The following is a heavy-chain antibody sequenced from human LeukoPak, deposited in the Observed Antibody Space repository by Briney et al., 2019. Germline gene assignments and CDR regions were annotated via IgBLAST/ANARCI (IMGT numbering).Heavy chain of an antibody. CDR1: GYTFTDYY. Sequence: ASVKVSCKASGYTFTDYYMHWVRQAPGQGLEWMGWINPNSGGTNYAQKFQGRVTMTRDTSISTAYMELSRLRSDDTAVYYCARAREYSSSGDFDYWGQGTLVTVSS. V-gene: IGHV1-2*02. CDR3: ARAREYSSSGDFDY. CDR2: INPNSGGT. D-gene: IGHD6-6*01. J-gene: IGHJ4*02.